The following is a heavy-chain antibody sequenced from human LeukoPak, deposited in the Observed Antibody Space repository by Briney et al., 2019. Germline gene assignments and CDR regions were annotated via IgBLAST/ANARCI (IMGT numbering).Heavy chain of an antibody. CDR1: GFTFSSYA. D-gene: IGHD3-22*01. J-gene: IGHJ4*02. Sequence: GGSLRLSCAASGFTFSSYAMHWVRQAPGKGLEWVAVISSDGSNTYYADSVKGRFTILRDNSKNTLSLQMNSLRSEDTAVYYCARVHYDSSGYYHYYFDYWGQGTLVTVSS. CDR3: ARVHYDSSGYYHYYFDY. V-gene: IGHV3-30*04. CDR2: ISSDGSNT.